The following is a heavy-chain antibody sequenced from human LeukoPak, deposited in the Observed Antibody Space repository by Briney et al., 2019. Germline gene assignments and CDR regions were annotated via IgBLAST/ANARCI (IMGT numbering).Heavy chain of an antibody. J-gene: IGHJ4*02. CDR3: ARRPAMAGQFDY. V-gene: IGHV4-38-2*01. Sequence: SETLSLTCAVSGYSISSGYYWGWIRQTPGKGLEWIGSIYHSGSTYYNPSLKSRVTISVDTSKNQFSLKLSSVTAADTAVYYCARRPAMAGQFDYWGQGTLVTVSS. CDR1: GYSISSGYY. D-gene: IGHD2-2*01. CDR2: IYHSGST.